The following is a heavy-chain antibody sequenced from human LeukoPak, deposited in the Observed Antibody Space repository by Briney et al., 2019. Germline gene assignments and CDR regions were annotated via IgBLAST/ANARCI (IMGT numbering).Heavy chain of an antibody. Sequence: GGSLRLSCAASGFTFSSYSMNWVRQAPGKGLEWVSSISSSSSYIYYADSVKGRFTISRDNAKNSLYLQMNSLRAEDTAVYYCARDRSAGGNFDYWGQGTLVTVSS. CDR2: ISSSSSYI. CDR3: ARDRSAGGNFDY. CDR1: GFTFSSYS. D-gene: IGHD4-23*01. V-gene: IGHV3-21*01. J-gene: IGHJ4*02.